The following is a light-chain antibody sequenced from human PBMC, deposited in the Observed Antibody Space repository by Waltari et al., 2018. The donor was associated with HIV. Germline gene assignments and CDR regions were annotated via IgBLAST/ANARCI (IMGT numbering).Light chain of an antibody. CDR3: QQSYSIPLT. V-gene: IGKV1-39*01. CDR1: QSISSK. Sequence: DIQMTQSPSSRSASVGDRVTMTCRASQSISSKLNWYQQRPGKAPDLLIYSASTLKSGVPSRFSGSGSGTDFTLTISSLQTEDFVTYYCQQSYSIPLTFGPGTKVEI. CDR2: SAS. J-gene: IGKJ3*01.